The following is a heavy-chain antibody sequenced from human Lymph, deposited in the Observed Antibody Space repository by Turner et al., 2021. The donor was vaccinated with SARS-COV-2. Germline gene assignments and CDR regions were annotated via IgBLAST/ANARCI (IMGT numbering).Heavy chain of an antibody. J-gene: IGHJ4*02. D-gene: IGHD5-18*01. CDR1: GFTFSSYG. CDR3: ARQLWLRGTFDY. Sequence: QVQLVESGGGVVQPGRSLSLPCAASGFTFSSYGMHWVRQAPGKGLEWVAAIWYDGSNKYYADSVKGRFTISRDNSKNTLYLQMNSLRAEDTAVYYCARQLWLRGTFDYWGQGTLVTVSS. CDR2: IWYDGSNK. V-gene: IGHV3-33*01.